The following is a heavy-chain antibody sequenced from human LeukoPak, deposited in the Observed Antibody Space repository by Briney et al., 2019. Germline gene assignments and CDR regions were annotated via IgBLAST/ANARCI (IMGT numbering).Heavy chain of an antibody. CDR3: GRAMDV. J-gene: IGHJ6*02. CDR1: GFTFTSYW. CDR2: IKQDGSEK. V-gene: IGHV3-7*04. Sequence: PGGSLRLSCAASGFTFTSYWMSCVRQAPGKGLEWVANIKQDGSEKYYVDSVKGRFTISRDNAKSSLYLQMNSLRAEDSAVYYCGRAMDVWGQGTTVTVSS.